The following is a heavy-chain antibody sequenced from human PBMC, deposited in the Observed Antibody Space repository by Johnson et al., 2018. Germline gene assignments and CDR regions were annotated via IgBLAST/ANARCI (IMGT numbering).Heavy chain of an antibody. CDR2: ISSSGSST. J-gene: IGHJ4*02. V-gene: IGHV3-11*01. Sequence: QVQLVESGGGLVQPGGSLRLSCVVSGFTFSDYYMSWIRQAPGKGLEWVSYISSSGSSTYHSDSVKGRFTISRDNAKNSLYLQMNSLRAEDTAVYYCTRVGRLRGTQQLDYWGQGTLVTVSS. CDR3: TRVGRLRGTQQLDY. CDR1: GFTFSDYY. D-gene: IGHD2-21*02.